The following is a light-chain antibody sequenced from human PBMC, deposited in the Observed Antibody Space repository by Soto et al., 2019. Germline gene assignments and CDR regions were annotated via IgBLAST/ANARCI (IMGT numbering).Light chain of an antibody. CDR2: AAS. CDR3: QQSYSTPLT. V-gene: IGKV1-39*01. J-gene: IGKJ4*01. Sequence: DIQMTQSPSSLSASVGDRVTITCRAIQGISTYLNWCQQKPGKAPELLIYAASTLQSGVPTIFSGSGSGTDFTLTISSLQTEEFATYDCQQSYSTPLTFGGGTKVEIK. CDR1: QGISTY.